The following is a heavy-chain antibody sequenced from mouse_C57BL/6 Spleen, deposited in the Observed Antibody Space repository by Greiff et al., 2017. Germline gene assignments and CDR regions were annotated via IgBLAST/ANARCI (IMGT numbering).Heavy chain of an antibody. CDR1: GFSLTSYG. J-gene: IGHJ3*01. V-gene: IGHV2-6*01. CDR2: IWGVGST. Sequence: VQLQQSGPGLVAPSQSLSITCTVSGFSLTSYGVDWVRQSPGKGLEWLGVIWGVGSTNYNSALKSRLSISKDNSKSQVFLKMNSLQTDDTAMYYCAAGDSRGSWFAYWGQGTLVTVSA. CDR3: AAGDSRGSWFAY. D-gene: IGHD3-3*01.